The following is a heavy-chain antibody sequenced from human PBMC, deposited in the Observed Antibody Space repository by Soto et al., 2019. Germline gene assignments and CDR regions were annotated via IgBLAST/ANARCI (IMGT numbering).Heavy chain of an antibody. J-gene: IGHJ4*02. Sequence: QVQLQESGPGLVKPSGTLSLTCAVSSGSISSSNWWSWVRQPPGKGLEWIGEIYHSGSTNYNPSLKSRVTISVDKSKTQFSLKLSSVTAADTAVYYCARVVVGPASSYYFDYWGQGTLVTVSS. CDR1: SGSISSSNW. CDR2: IYHSGST. D-gene: IGHD2-2*01. V-gene: IGHV4-4*02. CDR3: ARVVVGPASSYYFDY.